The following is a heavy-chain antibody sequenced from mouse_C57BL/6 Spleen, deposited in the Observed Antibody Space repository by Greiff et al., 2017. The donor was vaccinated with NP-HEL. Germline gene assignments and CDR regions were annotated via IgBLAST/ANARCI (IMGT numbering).Heavy chain of an antibody. CDR3: ARDDYDGGFAY. J-gene: IGHJ3*01. V-gene: IGHV5-16*01. CDR1: GFTFSDYY. CDR2: INYDGSST. D-gene: IGHD2-4*01. Sequence: EVKLMASEGGLVQPGSSMKLSCTASGFTFSDYYMAWVRQVPEKGLEWVANINYDGSSTYYLDSLKSRFIISRDNAKNILYLQMSSLKSEDTATYYCARDDYDGGFAYWGQGTLVTVSA.